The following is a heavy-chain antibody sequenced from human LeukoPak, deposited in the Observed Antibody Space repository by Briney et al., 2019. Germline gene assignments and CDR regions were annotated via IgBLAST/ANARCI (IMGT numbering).Heavy chain of an antibody. J-gene: IGHJ4*02. CDR3: AKDPRASGLYCSSTSCSNFDY. CDR1: GFTFSSYG. D-gene: IGHD2-2*01. Sequence: GGSLRLSCAASGFTFSSYGMHWVRQAPGKGLEWVAFIRYDGSNKYYADSVKGRFTISRDNSKNTLYLQMNSLRAEDTAVYYCAKDPRASGLYCSSTSCSNFDYWGQGTLVTVSS. V-gene: IGHV3-30*02. CDR2: IRYDGSNK.